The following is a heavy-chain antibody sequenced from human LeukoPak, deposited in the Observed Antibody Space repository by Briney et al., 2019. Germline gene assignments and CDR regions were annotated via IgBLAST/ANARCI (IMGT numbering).Heavy chain of an antibody. V-gene: IGHV3-74*01. J-gene: IGHJ6*03. D-gene: IGHD3-10*01. CDR2: IDTEGSST. CDR1: GFTFNHYW. Sequence: GGSLRLSCAASGFTFNHYWMHWVRQAPGKGLVWVSRIDTEGSSTVYADSVKGRFTISRDNAKNSLYLQMNSLRAEDTAVYYCASFISTMVRGVIGYYYYMDVWGKGTTVTVSS. CDR3: ASFISTMVRGVIGYYYYMDV.